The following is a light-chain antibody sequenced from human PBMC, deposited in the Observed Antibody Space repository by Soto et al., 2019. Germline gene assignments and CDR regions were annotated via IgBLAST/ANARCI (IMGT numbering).Light chain of an antibody. CDR2: GVS. Sequence: EIVMTQSPATLSVSPGERATLSCRASQSVSSSFLAWYQQKAGQAPRLLIYGVSSRATGIPDRFNGSGSGTDFTLTISRLEPEDFAVYYCQQYGSSPLTFGGGTKV. CDR3: QQYGSSPLT. V-gene: IGKV3-20*01. J-gene: IGKJ4*01. CDR1: QSVSSSF.